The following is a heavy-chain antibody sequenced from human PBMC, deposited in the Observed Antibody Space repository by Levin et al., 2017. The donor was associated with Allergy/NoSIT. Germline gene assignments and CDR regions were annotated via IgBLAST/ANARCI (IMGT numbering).Heavy chain of an antibody. D-gene: IGHD3-10*01. CDR1: GGSISSSNG. V-gene: IGHV4-4*02. CDR2: IYQSGSS. J-gene: IGHJ4*02. Sequence: SETLSLTCALSGGSISSSNGWSWVRQPPGKGLEWIGDIYQSGSSNYNSPLKSRASISVDKSQSQFSLTLSSVTAADTAVYYCARRSSGSHYNFDYWGQGTLVTVSS. CDR3: ARRSSGSHYNFDY.